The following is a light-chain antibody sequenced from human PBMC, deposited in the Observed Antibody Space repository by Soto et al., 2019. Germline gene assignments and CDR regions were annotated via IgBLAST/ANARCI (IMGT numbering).Light chain of an antibody. CDR3: QQYNSGPYT. CDR1: QTVTNN. V-gene: IGKV3-15*01. J-gene: IGKJ2*01. Sequence: EIVLTQSPGTLSLSAGEGVSLSCRASQTVTNNYLAWYQQKPDQAPRLLIFGASNRATGVPARFSGSGSGTEFTLTISSLQSEDFAVYYCQQYNSGPYTFGQGTKLEIK. CDR2: GAS.